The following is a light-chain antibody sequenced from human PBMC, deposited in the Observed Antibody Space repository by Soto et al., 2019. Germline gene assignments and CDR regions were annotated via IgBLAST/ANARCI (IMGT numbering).Light chain of an antibody. Sequence: ALTQPASVSGSPGQSITISCTGTSSDVGSHNLVSWYQQHPGKAPKLMIYEVSKRPSGVSNRFSGSKSGNTASLTISGLQAEDEADYYCCSYAGSSLNYVFGTGTKVTVL. CDR3: CSYAGSSLNYV. V-gene: IGLV2-23*02. CDR2: EVS. J-gene: IGLJ1*01. CDR1: SSDVGSHNL.